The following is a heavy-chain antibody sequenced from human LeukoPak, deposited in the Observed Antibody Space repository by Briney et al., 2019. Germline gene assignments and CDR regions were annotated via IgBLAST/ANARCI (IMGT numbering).Heavy chain of an antibody. J-gene: IGHJ4*02. CDR3: AKASHPGIAAAGPDY. V-gene: IGHV3-23*01. Sequence: PGGSLRLSCAASGFTFSSYAMSWVRQAPGKGLEWVSAISGSGGSTYYADSVKGRFTISRDNSKNTLYLQMSSLRAEDTAVYYCAKASHPGIAAAGPDYWGQGTLVTVSS. CDR1: GFTFSSYA. D-gene: IGHD6-13*01. CDR2: ISGSGGST.